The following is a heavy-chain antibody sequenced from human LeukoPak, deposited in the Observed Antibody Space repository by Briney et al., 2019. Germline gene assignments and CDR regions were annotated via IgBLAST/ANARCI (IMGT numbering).Heavy chain of an antibody. CDR2: FIPILGTA. D-gene: IGHD3-3*01. Sequence: GASVKVSCKASGGTFSDYALNWVRQAPEQGLEWMGVFIPILGTANSTQKFQGRVTITADISTNTVYMELSSLRSEDTAVYFCAGIPVFGVVLHQEPVWGKGTTVTVSS. J-gene: IGHJ6*04. V-gene: IGHV1-69*10. CDR3: AGIPVFGVVLHQEPV. CDR1: GGTFSDYA.